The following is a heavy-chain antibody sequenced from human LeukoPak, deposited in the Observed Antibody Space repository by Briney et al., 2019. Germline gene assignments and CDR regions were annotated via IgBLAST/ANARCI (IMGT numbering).Heavy chain of an antibody. J-gene: IGHJ4*02. CDR3: ARGSTYYYGSGSYYYNY. CDR2: INNSGGT. V-gene: IGHV4-34*01. Sequence: PSETLSLTCAVFGGSFSGYYWSWIRQPLGKGLEWIAEINNSGGTNYNPSLKSRVTISVDTSNNQFSLKLSSVTAADTAVYYCARGSTYYYGSGSYYYNYWGQGTLVTVSS. CDR1: GGSFSGYY. D-gene: IGHD3-10*01.